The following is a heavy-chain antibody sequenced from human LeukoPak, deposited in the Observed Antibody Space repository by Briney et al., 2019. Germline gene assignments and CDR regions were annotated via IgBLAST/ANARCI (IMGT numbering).Heavy chain of an antibody. J-gene: IGHJ4*02. D-gene: IGHD5-12*01. CDR1: GFTFSGSA. CDR2: IRSKANSYAT. Sequence: GGSLKLSCAASGFTFSGSAMHWVRQASGKGLEWGGHIRSKANSYATAYAASVRGRFTISRDDSKNTAYLQMSSLKTEDTAVYYCTRLGGGYGELDNWGQGTLVTVSS. V-gene: IGHV3-73*01. CDR3: TRLGGGYGELDN.